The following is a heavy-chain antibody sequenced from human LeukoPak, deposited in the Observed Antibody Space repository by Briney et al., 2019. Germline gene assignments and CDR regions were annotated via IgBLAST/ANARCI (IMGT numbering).Heavy chain of an antibody. CDR1: GYTLTSYY. V-gene: IGHV1-2*02. CDR2: INPNSGGT. CDR3: ARVSGSYYYYYYMDV. Sequence: ASVKVSCKASGYTLTSYYMHWVRQAPGQGLEWMGWINPNSGGTNYAQKFQGRVTMTRDTSISTAYMELSRLRSDDTAVYYCARVSGSYYYYYYMDVWGKGTTVTVSS. J-gene: IGHJ6*03. D-gene: IGHD1-26*01.